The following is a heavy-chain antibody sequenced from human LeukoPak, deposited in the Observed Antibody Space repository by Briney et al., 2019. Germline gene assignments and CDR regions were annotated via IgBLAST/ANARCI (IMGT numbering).Heavy chain of an antibody. CDR2: IYYSGST. V-gene: IGHV4-31*03. CDR1: GGSISSGGCY. Sequence: PSETLSLTCTVSGGSISSGGCYWSWIRQHPGKGLEWIGYIYYSGSTYYNPSLKSRVTISVDTSKNQFSLKLSSVTAADTAVYYCAREIGYCSSTSCLPSDRSSGEFDYWGQGTLVTVSS. J-gene: IGHJ4*02. CDR3: AREIGYCSSTSCLPSDRSSGEFDY. D-gene: IGHD2-2*01.